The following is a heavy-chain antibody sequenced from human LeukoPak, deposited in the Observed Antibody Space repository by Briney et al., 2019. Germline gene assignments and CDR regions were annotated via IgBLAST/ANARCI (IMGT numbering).Heavy chain of an antibody. CDR1: GFTFSSYV. V-gene: IGHV3-23*01. CDR3: ARDRGSSWYNWFDP. Sequence: GGSLRLSCAASGFTFSSYVMSWVRQAPGKGLEWVSAISGSGGSTYYADSVKGRFTISRDNSKNTLYLQMNSLRAEDTAVYYCARDRGSSWYNWFDPWGQGTLVTVSS. J-gene: IGHJ5*02. CDR2: ISGSGGST. D-gene: IGHD6-13*01.